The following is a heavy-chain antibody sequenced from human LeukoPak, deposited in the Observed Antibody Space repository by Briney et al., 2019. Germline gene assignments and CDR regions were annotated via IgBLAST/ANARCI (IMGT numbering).Heavy chain of an antibody. D-gene: IGHD3-10*01. Sequence: GGSLRLSCAASGFTFSSYEMNWVRQAPGKGLEWVSYISSSGSTIYYADSVKGRFTISRDNAKNSLYLQMNNLKPEDMAFYYCARARTMVIGLDFFDYWGQGALVTVSS. CDR1: GFTFSSYE. J-gene: IGHJ4*02. CDR3: ARARTMVIGLDFFDY. CDR2: ISSSGSTI. V-gene: IGHV3-48*03.